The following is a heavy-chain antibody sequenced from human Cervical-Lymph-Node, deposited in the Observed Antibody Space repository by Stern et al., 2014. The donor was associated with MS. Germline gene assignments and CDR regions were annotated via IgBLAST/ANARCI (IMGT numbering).Heavy chain of an antibody. D-gene: IGHD5-18*01. V-gene: IGHV4-59*01. Sequence: QVQLQESGPGLVKPSETLSLTCTVSGGSISSYYWSWIRQPPGKGLEWIGYIYYSGSTNYNPSLKSRVTISVDTSKNQFSLKLSSVTAADTAVYYCARYSYGYASWFDPWGQGTLVTVSS. CDR2: IYYSGST. CDR1: GGSISSYY. CDR3: ARYSYGYASWFDP. J-gene: IGHJ5*02.